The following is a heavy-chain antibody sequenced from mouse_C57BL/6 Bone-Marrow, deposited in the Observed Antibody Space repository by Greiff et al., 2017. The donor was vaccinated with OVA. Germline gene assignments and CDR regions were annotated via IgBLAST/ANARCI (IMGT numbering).Heavy chain of an antibody. Sequence: QVHVKQPGAELVKPGASVKMSCKASGYTFTSYWITWVKQRPGQGLEWIGDIYPGSGSTNYNEKFKSKATLTVDTSSSTAYMQLSSLTSEDSAVYYCVTVVGYFDVWGTGTTVTVSS. J-gene: IGHJ1*03. D-gene: IGHD1-1*01. CDR2: IYPGSGST. CDR3: VTVVGYFDV. V-gene: IGHV1-55*01. CDR1: GYTFTSYW.